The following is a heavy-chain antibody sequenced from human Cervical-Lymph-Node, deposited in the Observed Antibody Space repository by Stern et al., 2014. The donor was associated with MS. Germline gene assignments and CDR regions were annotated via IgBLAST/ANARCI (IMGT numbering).Heavy chain of an antibody. CDR1: GDTLSEIS. CDR3: ATHRGRVTYYYGMDV. V-gene: IGHV1-24*01. J-gene: IGHJ6*02. Sequence: VQLVEPGAEVKKPGASVKVSCKDSGDTLSEISMHWARQAHGKGLEWMGGFDPEHGETRYAQKFQGRVTMAEDRSTDTAYMELSSLRSEDTAVYYCATHRGRVTYYYGMDVWGQGTTVTVSS. D-gene: IGHD2-21*02. CDR2: FDPEHGET.